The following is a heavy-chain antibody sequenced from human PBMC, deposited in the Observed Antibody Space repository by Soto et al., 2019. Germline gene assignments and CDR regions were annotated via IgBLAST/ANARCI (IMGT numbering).Heavy chain of an antibody. CDR2: IIPIFGTA. Sequence: SVKVSCKASGGTFSSYAISWVRQAPGQGLEWMGGIIPIFGTANYAQKFQGRVTITADESTSTAYMELSSLRSEDTAVYYCAGVVDGYNLGPPWNWGQGTLVTVSS. V-gene: IGHV1-69*13. CDR3: AGVVDGYNLGPPWN. CDR1: GGTFSSYA. J-gene: IGHJ4*02. D-gene: IGHD5-12*01.